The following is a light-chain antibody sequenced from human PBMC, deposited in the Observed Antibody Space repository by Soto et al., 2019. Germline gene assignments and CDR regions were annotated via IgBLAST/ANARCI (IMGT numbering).Light chain of an antibody. CDR1: ESIRTW. CDR3: QQYHNYPRT. V-gene: IGKV1-5*01. CDR2: DAS. Sequence: GDRVTITCRACESIRTWLAWYQHKPGKAPKFLIYDASSLESGVPSRFSGSGSGTEFTLTISNLQPDDFATYFCQQYHNYPRTFGQGTKVEIK. J-gene: IGKJ1*01.